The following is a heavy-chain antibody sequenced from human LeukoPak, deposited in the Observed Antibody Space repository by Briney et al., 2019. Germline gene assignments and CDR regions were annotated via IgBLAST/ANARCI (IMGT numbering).Heavy chain of an antibody. V-gene: IGHV4-59*11. J-gene: IGHJ3*02. CDR3: ARAPGGYGSGSRGAFDI. Sequence: PSGTLSLTCTVSGGSIRSHYWSWIRQPPGKGLEWIGYIYYSGSTNYNPSLKSRVTISVDTSKSQFSLKLNSVTAADTVVYYCARAPGGYGSGSRGAFDIWGQGTMVTVPS. CDR1: GGSIRSHY. CDR2: IYYSGST. D-gene: IGHD3-10*01.